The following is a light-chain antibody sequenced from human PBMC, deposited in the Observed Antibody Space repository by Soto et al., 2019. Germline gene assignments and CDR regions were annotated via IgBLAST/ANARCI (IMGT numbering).Light chain of an antibody. Sequence: DIQMTQSPSTLSASVGDRVTITCRASQSISSWLAWYQQKPGKAPKLLIYKASSLESGVPSRFSGSGSGTEFTLTISRLEPEDFAVYYCQQYDNSPLTFGGGTKVDIK. CDR3: QQYDNSPLT. CDR1: QSISSW. CDR2: KAS. V-gene: IGKV1-5*03. J-gene: IGKJ4*01.